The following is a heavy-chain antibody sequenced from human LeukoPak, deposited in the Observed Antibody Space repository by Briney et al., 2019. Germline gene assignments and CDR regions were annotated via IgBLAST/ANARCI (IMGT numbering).Heavy chain of an antibody. D-gene: IGHD5-12*01. V-gene: IGHV3-23*01. Sequence: TGGSLRLSCAASGFTFSTYAMSWVRQAPGKGLGWVSTIGGSGGGTYFADSVKGRFNISRDNSKNTVYLQMNSLRAEDTALYFCARPSGYDLSVWVHWGQGTLVTVSS. CDR2: IGGSGGGT. CDR3: ARPSGYDLSVWVH. J-gene: IGHJ4*02. CDR1: GFTFSTYA.